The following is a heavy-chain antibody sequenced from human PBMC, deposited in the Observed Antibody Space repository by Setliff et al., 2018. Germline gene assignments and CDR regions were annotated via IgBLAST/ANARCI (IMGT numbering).Heavy chain of an antibody. D-gene: IGHD3-10*01. CDR3: ARDATRFKMYRGIKIRFYHIDV. V-gene: IGHV3-7*01. Sequence: PGGSLRLSCGVTGFALSSSWMSWVRQAPGKGLEWVANIKEDGTERNYVDSVKGRFIISRDNARNSLFLQLTSLRAEDTAVYYCARDATRFKMYRGIKIRFYHIDVWGKGTTVTSP. CDR1: GFALSSSW. J-gene: IGHJ6*03. CDR2: IKEDGTER.